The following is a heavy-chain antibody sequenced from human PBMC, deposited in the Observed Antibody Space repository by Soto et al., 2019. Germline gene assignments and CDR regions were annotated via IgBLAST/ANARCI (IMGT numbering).Heavy chain of an antibody. J-gene: IGHJ5*02. D-gene: IGHD3-3*01. Sequence: PGGSLRLSCAASGIIFSSYGMHWVRQAPGKGLEWVAVIWYDGSNKYYADSVKGRFTISRDNSKNTLYLQMNSLRAEDTAVYYCARDDFWSGFGFDPWGQGTLVTVSS. V-gene: IGHV3-33*01. CDR2: IWYDGSNK. CDR3: ARDDFWSGFGFDP. CDR1: GIIFSSYG.